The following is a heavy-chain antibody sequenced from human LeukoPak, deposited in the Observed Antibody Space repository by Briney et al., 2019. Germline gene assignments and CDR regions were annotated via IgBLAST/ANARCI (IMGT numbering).Heavy chain of an antibody. V-gene: IGHV1-24*01. CDR2: FDPEDGET. CDR3: ATVGFGPNWFDP. D-gene: IGHD3-10*01. Sequence: GASVKVSCKVSGYTLTELSMHWVRQAPGKGLEWMGGFDPEDGETTYAQKFQGRVTMTEDTSTDTAYMELSSLRSEDTAVYYCATVGFGPNWFDPWGQGTLVTVSS. J-gene: IGHJ5*02. CDR1: GYTLTELS.